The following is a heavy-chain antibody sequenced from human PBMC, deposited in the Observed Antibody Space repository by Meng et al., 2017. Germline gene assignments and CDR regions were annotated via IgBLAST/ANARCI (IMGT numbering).Heavy chain of an antibody. CDR3: ARDRRIYDSSGYYSSVNVIFDY. Sequence: GGSLRLSCAASGFTFSSYEMNWVRQAPGKGLEWVSYISSSRSTIYYADSVKGRFTISRDNAKNSLYLQMNSLRAEDTAVYYCARDRRIYDSSGYYSSVNVIFDYWGQGTLVTVSS. CDR1: GFTFSSYE. J-gene: IGHJ4*02. D-gene: IGHD3-22*01. CDR2: ISSSRSTI. V-gene: IGHV3-48*03.